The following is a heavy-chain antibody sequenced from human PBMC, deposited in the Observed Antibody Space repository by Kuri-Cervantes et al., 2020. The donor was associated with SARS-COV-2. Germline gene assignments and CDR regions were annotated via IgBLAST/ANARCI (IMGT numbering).Heavy chain of an antibody. D-gene: IGHD6-19*01. CDR2: ISWDGGST. CDR1: GFTFDDYA. CDR3: AREEKSRLVGPPDYYYYMDV. J-gene: IGHJ6*03. Sequence: GESLKISCAASGFTFDDYAMHWVRQAPGKGLEWVSLISWDGGSTYYADSVKGRFTTSRDNSKNTLYLQMNSLRAEDTAVYYCAREEKSRLVGPPDYYYYMDVWGKGTTVTVSS. V-gene: IGHV3-43D*03.